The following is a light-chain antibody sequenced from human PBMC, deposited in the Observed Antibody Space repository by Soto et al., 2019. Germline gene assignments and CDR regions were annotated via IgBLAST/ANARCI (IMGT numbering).Light chain of an antibody. CDR2: DDS. J-gene: IGLJ2*01. V-gene: IGLV3-21*02. CDR3: QVWDSNFDHMV. CDR1: NIGRKA. Sequence: SYELTQPPSVSVAPGQTARITCGGNNIGRKAVHWYQHNPGQAPALVVYDDSDRPLGIPVRFSGSNSGNTATLTISSVEAGDEADYYCQVWDSNFDHMVFGGGTQLTVL.